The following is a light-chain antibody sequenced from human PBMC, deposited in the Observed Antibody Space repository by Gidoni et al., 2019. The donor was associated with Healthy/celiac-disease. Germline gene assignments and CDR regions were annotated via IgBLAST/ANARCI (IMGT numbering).Light chain of an antibody. CDR2: AAS. J-gene: IGKJ3*01. CDR3: QQLSSSPLT. CDR1: QGISSY. V-gene: IGKV1-9*01. Sequence: DIQLTQSPSFLSASVGDRVTITCRASQGISSYLAWYQQNPGNAPKLLIYAASTLQGGVPSRFSGSGSGTEFTLTISSLQPEDFATYSCQQLSSSPLTFGPGTKVDIK.